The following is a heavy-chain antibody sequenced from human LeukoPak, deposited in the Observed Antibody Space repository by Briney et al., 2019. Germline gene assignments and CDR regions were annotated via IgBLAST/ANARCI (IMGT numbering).Heavy chain of an antibody. V-gene: IGHV4-59*08. CDR3: ASQSGGSYYGDYYYGMDV. CDR1: RGSITSYY. J-gene: IGHJ6*02. D-gene: IGHD1-26*01. Sequence: PSETLSLTCTVSRGSITSYYWSCIRQPPGKRLEWIGYIHYSGSTYYNPSLKSRVTISVDTSKNQFSLKLSFVTAADTAVYYCASQSGGSYYGDYYYGMDVWGQGTTVTVS. CDR2: IHYSGST.